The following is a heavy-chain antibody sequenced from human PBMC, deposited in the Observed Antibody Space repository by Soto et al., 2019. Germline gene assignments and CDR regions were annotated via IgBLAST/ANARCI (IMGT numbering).Heavy chain of an antibody. D-gene: IGHD3-10*01. CDR3: ARRGVSGPVDY. V-gene: IGHV4-39*02. J-gene: IGHJ4*02. Sequence: QLQLQESGPGLVKPSETLSLTCTVSGGSISSSSYYWGWIRQPPGKGLEWIGNIYYSGSAYYNPSLQSRVPISVDMSKDNFSLKLSPVTAADTAVYSCARRGVSGPVDYWGQGTLVTVSS. CDR2: IYYSGSA. CDR1: GGSISSSSYY.